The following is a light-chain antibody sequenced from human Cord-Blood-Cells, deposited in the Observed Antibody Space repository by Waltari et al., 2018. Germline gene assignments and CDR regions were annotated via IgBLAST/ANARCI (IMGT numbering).Light chain of an antibody. CDR2: GNN. CDR3: QSYDSSLSGYV. Sequence: QSVLTQPPSVSGAPGQRVTISCTGSSSNIGAGYDVHWYQHLPGTAPKLLIYGNNNRPPGVPDRFSGSKSGTSASLAITGLQAEGEADYYCQSYDSSLSGYVFGTGTKVTVL. CDR1: SSNIGAGYD. J-gene: IGLJ1*01. V-gene: IGLV1-40*01.